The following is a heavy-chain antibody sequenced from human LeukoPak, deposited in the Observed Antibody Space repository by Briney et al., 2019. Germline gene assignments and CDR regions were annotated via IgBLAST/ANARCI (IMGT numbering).Heavy chain of an antibody. D-gene: IGHD6-13*01. J-gene: IGHJ5*02. CDR3: ARDPYSSSWRNWFDP. CDR2: INPNSGGT. V-gene: IGHV1-2*02. CDR1: GYTFTDYY. Sequence: ASVKVSCKASGYTFTDYYMHWVRQAPGQGLEWMGWINPNSGGTNYAQKFQGRVTMTRDTSISTAYMELSRLRSDDTAVYYCARDPYSSSWRNWFDPWGQGTLVTVSS.